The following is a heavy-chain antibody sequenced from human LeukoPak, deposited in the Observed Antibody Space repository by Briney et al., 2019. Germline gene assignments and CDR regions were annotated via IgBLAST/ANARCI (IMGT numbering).Heavy chain of an antibody. D-gene: IGHD5-24*01. J-gene: IGHJ4*02. Sequence: SSETLSLTCTVSGGSIRSSYYYWGWIRQPPGKGLEWIGSIYDSGSTYYNPSLKSRVTISVDTSKNQFSLKLNSVTAADTAVYYCARTNMATIDCWGQGTLVTVSS. CDR2: IYDSGST. CDR3: ARTNMATIDC. CDR1: GGSIRSSYYY. V-gene: IGHV4-39*01.